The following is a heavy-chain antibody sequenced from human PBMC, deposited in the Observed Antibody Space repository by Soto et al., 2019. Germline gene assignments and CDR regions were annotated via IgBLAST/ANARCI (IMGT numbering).Heavy chain of an antibody. CDR1: GGSISSGGYY. CDR3: ARAYSNYDYYYGMDV. CDR2: IYYSGST. V-gene: IGHV4-31*03. J-gene: IGHJ6*02. Sequence: ASETLSLTCTVSGGSISSGGYYWSWIRQHPGKGLEWIGYIYYSGSTYYNPSLKSRVTISVDTSKNQFSLKLSSVTAADTAVYYCARAYSNYDYYYGMDVWGQGTTVTVSS. D-gene: IGHD4-4*01.